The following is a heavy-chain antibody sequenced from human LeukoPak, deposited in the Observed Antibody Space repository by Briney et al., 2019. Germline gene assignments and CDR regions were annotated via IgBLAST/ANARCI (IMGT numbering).Heavy chain of an antibody. D-gene: IGHD6-19*01. J-gene: IGHJ4*02. CDR2: ISSSSSYI. CDR1: GFTFSTYS. V-gene: IGHV3-21*01. Sequence: GGSLRLSCAASGFTFSTYSMNWVRQAPGKGLEWVSSISSSSSYIYYADSVKGRFTISRDNAKTSLYLQMNSLRAEDTAVYYCARASGWYVYDYWGQGTLVTVSS. CDR3: ARASGWYVYDY.